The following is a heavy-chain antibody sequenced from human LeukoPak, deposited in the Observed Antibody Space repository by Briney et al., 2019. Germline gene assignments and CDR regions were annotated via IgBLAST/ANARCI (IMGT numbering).Heavy chain of an antibody. CDR2: IYYSGST. J-gene: IGHJ6*02. CDR1: GGSISSGDYY. D-gene: IGHD5-18*01. V-gene: IGHV4-30-4*01. Sequence: SETLSLTCTVSGGSISSGDYYWSWIRQPPGKGLEWIGYIYYSGSTYCNPSLKSRVTISVDTSKNQFSLKLSSVTAADTAVYYCARVARLWGGDYYYGMDVWGQGTTVTVSS. CDR3: ARVARLWGGDYYYGMDV.